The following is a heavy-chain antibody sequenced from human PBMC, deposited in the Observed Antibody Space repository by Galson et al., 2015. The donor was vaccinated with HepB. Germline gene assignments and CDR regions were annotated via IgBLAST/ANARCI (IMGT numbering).Heavy chain of an antibody. D-gene: IGHD6-19*01. CDR2: IKQHGSER. J-gene: IGHJ4*02. Sequence: SLRLSCAASGFTFSGYWMSWVRQAPGKGLEWVANIKQHGSERYHVESVKGRFTISRDDAKKTLYLQMNGLRAEDTAVYYCAKDQEGRAVAGTFVFWGQGTLVTVSS. CDR1: GFTFSGYW. V-gene: IGHV3-7*05. CDR3: AKDQEGRAVAGTFVF.